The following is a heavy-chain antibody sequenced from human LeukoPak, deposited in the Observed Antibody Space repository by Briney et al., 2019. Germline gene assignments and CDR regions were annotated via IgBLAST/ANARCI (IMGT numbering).Heavy chain of an antibody. V-gene: IGHV1-2*02. Sequence: ASVKVSCKASGYTFTGYYMHWVRQAPGQGLEWMGWINPNSGGTNYAQKFQGRVTMTRDTSISTAYMELSRLRSDDTAVYYCAREEGSSWSYGFSWFDPWGQGTLVTVSS. CDR2: INPNSGGT. CDR1: GYTFTGYY. CDR3: AREEGSSWSYGFSWFDP. J-gene: IGHJ5*02. D-gene: IGHD6-13*01.